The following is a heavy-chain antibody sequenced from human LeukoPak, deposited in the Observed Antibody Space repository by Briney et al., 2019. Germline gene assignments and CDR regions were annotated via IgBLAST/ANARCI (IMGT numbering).Heavy chain of an antibody. D-gene: IGHD2-21*01. V-gene: IGHV3-48*03. CDR3: VRDAVMSPEVLLTAWDYFDC. CDR2: IIGGGRTI. Sequence: GGSLRLSCAASGFPFSSYEMNWVRQAPGKGLEGVSYIIGGGRTIDYADSVKGRFTISRDNTKNSVYLQMNSLRAEDTAIYFCVRDAVMSPEVLLTAWDYFDCWGQGTLVTVSS. CDR1: GFPFSSYE. J-gene: IGHJ4*02.